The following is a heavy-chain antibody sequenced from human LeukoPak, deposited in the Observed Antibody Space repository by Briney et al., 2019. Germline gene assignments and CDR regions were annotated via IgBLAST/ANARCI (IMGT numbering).Heavy chain of an antibody. D-gene: IGHD2-15*01. V-gene: IGHV3-53*01. CDR1: GFSVSSDY. Sequence: GGSLRLSCAASGFSVSSDYMSWVRQAPGKGLKWVSVIYSGGNTYYADSVKGRFTISRDNSKNTLYLQMNSLRAEDTAVYYCARGGIRGYRIDYWGQGTLVTVSS. J-gene: IGHJ4*02. CDR2: IYSGGNT. CDR3: ARGGIRGYRIDY.